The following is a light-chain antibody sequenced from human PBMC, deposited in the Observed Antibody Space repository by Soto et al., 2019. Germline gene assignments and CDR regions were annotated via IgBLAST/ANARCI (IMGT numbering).Light chain of an antibody. V-gene: IGKV1-5*03. CDR3: QNYNSYSEA. CDR2: KES. Sequence: DIQMTQSPSTMSASVGDRVTITCRASQSISSWLAWYQQKPGKAPKIMIYKESTLKSGVPSRLSGSGSGTELNLTISRLQPDDFATYYCQNYNSYSEACGQGTKVDIK. J-gene: IGKJ1*01. CDR1: QSISSW.